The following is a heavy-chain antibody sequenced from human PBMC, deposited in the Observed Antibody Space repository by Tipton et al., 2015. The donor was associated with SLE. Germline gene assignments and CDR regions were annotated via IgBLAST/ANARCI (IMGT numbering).Heavy chain of an antibody. V-gene: IGHV4-59*01. CDR1: GGSTSPYY. CDR2: IYYSGST. CDR3: AREAENDSSGGIDAFDI. J-gene: IGHJ3*02. Sequence: TLSLTCTVSGGSTSPYYWTWIRQPAGKGLEWLGFIYYSGSTNYNPSLKSRVTISVDTSKNQFSLKLSSVTAADTAVYYCAREAENDSSGGIDAFDIWGQETMVTVSS. D-gene: IGHD3-22*01.